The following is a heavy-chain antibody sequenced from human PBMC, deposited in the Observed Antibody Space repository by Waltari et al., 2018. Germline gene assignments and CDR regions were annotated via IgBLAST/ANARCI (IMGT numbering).Heavy chain of an antibody. Sequence: HVQLQESGPGLVKPSETLSLTCSVSGDFPSDYHWPWIRQAPGKGLEWIAYRRNTGATKCTPSLESRVTLSADTSKKQFSLRLTSVTAADTAVYFCARLPTKYFDSLGWGFFDQWGQGILVTVSS. CDR3: ARLPTKYFDSLGWGFFDQ. V-gene: IGHV4-59*08. J-gene: IGHJ4*02. CDR1: GDFPSDYH. D-gene: IGHD3-9*01. CDR2: RRNTGAT.